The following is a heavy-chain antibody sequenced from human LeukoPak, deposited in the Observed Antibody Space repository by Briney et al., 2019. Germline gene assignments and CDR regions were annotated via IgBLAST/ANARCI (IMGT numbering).Heavy chain of an antibody. J-gene: IGHJ4*02. V-gene: IGHV3-23*01. CDR2: ISAGGVTT. CDR1: GFTFNSYA. D-gene: IGHD3-3*02. Sequence: GGSLRLSCAASGFTFNSYAMSWVRQFPGKGLEWVSGISAGGVTTYYADSVKGRFTISRDNFKNTLDLQMNSVRAEDTAVYYCARAGISGPDAVDYWGQGTLVTVSS. CDR3: ARAGISGPDAVDY.